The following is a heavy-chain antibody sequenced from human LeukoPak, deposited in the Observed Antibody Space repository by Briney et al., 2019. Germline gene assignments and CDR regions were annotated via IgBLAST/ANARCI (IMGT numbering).Heavy chain of an antibody. CDR3: AKDPGYYDSSGLSYGMDV. Sequence: PGGSLRLSCAASGFTFSSYGMPWVRQAPGKGLEWVAVISYDGSNKYYADSVKGRFTISRDNSKNTLYLQMNSLRAEDTAVYYCAKDPGYYDSSGLSYGMDVWGQGTAVTVSS. D-gene: IGHD3-22*01. J-gene: IGHJ6*02. V-gene: IGHV3-30*18. CDR2: ISYDGSNK. CDR1: GFTFSSYG.